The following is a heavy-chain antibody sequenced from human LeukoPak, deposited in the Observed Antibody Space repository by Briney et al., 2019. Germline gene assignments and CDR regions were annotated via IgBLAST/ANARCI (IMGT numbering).Heavy chain of an antibody. CDR1: GYTFTSYG. V-gene: IGHV1-18*01. CDR3: ARGSFVVVPAAKAPIRYDY. D-gene: IGHD2-2*01. CDR2: ISAYNGNT. Sequence: ASVKVSCKASGYTFTSYGISWVRQAPGQGLEWMGWISAYNGNTNYAQKLQGRVTMTTDTSTSTAYMELSRLRSDDTAVYYCARGSFVVVPAAKAPIRYDYWGQGTLVTVSS. J-gene: IGHJ4*02.